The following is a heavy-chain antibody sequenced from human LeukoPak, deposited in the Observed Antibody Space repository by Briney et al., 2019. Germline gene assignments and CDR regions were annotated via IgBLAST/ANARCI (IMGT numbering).Heavy chain of an antibody. J-gene: IGHJ6*02. V-gene: IGHV5-51*01. D-gene: IGHD6-13*01. CDR1: GYSFTSYW. Sequence: GESLKISCKGSGYSFTSYWIGWVRQMPGKGLEWMGIIYPGDSDTRYSPSFQGQVTISADKSISTVYLQWSSLKASDTVMYYCARRVGYSSSSLYYYGMDVWGQGTTVTVSS. CDR2: IYPGDSDT. CDR3: ARRVGYSSSSLYYYGMDV.